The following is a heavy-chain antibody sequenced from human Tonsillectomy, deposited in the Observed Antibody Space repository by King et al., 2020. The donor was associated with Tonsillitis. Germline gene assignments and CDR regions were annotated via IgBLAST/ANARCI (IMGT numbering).Heavy chain of an antibody. V-gene: IGHV4-4*07. CDR1: GGSISNYY. J-gene: IGHJ6*02. CDR2: IYSSGST. D-gene: IGHD3-10*01. Sequence: QLQESGPGLVKPSETLSLTCTVSGGSISNYYWSWIRQPAGMGLEWIGRIYSSGSTSYNPSLYSRVTMSVDTSKNQFSLKLSSVTAADTAVYYCARGGSGSRYGLDVWGQGTTVTVSS. CDR3: ARGGSGSRYGLDV.